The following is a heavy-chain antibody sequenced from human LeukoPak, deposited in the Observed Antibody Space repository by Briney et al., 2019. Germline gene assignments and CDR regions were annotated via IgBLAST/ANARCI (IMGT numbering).Heavy chain of an antibody. CDR2: FDPEDGET. J-gene: IGHJ1*01. CDR3: AIAYCSGGSCYLGQYFQH. D-gene: IGHD2-15*01. V-gene: IGHV1-24*01. Sequence: ASVKVSCKVSGYTLTELSMHWVRQAPGKGLEWMGGFDPEDGETIYAQKFQGRVTMTEDTSTDTAYMELSSLRSEDTAVYYCAIAYCSGGSCYLGQYFQHWGQGTLVTVSS. CDR1: GYTLTELS.